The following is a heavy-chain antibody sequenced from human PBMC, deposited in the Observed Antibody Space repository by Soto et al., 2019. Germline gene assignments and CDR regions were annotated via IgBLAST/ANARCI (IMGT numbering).Heavy chain of an antibody. D-gene: IGHD5-12*01. V-gene: IGHV3-21*01. CDR1: GFTFSSYS. J-gene: IGHJ6*02. CDR3: ARDQGVATIGVYYYYGMDV. Sequence: PGGSLRLSCASSGFTFSSYSMNWVRHAPGKGLDLVSSISSSSSYIYYAGSVKGRFTISRDNAKNSLCLQMNSLRAEDTAVYYCARDQGVATIGVYYYYGMDVWGQGTTVTVSS. CDR2: ISSSSSYI.